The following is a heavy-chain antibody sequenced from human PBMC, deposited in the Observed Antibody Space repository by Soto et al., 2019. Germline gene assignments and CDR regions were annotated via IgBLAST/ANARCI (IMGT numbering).Heavy chain of an antibody. D-gene: IGHD5-12*01. CDR1: GFTFSDYY. Sequence: QVQLVESGGGLVKPGGSLRLSCAASGFTFSDYYMSWIRQAPGKGLEWVSYISSSGSTIYYADSVKGRFTISRDNAKNSLYLQMNSLRAEDTAVYCCARARYSGYDYYYYYYGMDVWGQGTTVTVSS. CDR2: ISSSGSTI. V-gene: IGHV3-11*01. J-gene: IGHJ6*02. CDR3: ARARYSGYDYYYYYYGMDV.